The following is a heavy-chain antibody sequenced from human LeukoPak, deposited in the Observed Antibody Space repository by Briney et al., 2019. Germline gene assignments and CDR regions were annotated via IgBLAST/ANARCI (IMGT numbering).Heavy chain of an antibody. Sequence: LSLTCTVSGDSISSANYYMSWIRQAPGKGLEWVSYISSSSSYTNYADSVKGRFTISRDNAKNSLYLQMNSLRAEDTAVYYCARDRGYYDSSGYRRDDAFDIWGQGTMVTVSS. D-gene: IGHD3-22*01. J-gene: IGHJ3*02. CDR1: GDSISSANYY. CDR2: ISSSSSYT. CDR3: ARDRGYYDSSGYRRDDAFDI. V-gene: IGHV3-11*05.